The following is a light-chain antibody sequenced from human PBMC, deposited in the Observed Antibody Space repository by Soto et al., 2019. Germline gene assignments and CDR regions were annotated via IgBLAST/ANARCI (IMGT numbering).Light chain of an antibody. CDR2: WSS. V-gene: IGKV4-1*01. J-gene: IGKJ2*01. CDR3: QQYYTPPYT. CDR1: HSLLYNSSHY. Sequence: VVTQFPDSLTVSLGERAAIDCKSSHSLLYNSSHYLAWYQQKPGQPPKLLIYWSSTRESGVPARFSGSGSGTNFTLTIRGLQAEDAAVYYCQQYYTPPYTFGQGTKLAI.